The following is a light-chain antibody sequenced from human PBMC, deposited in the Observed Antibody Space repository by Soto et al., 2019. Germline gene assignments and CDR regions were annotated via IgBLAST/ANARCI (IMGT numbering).Light chain of an antibody. CDR3: MQGLQTPRFT. V-gene: IGKV2-28*01. CDR2: LGS. Sequence: DIVMTQSPLSLPVTPGEPASISCRSSQSLLHSNGYNYLDWYLQKPGQSPQLLIYLGSHRASGVPDRFSGSGSGTNFTLKISRVEAEDFGVYFCMQGLQTPRFTFVQGTKLEIK. CDR1: QSLLHSNGYNY. J-gene: IGKJ2*01.